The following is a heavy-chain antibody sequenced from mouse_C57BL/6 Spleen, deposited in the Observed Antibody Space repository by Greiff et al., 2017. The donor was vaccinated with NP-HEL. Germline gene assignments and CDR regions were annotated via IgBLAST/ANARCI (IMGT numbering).Heavy chain of an antibody. Sequence: DVHLVESGGGLVKPGGSLKLSCAASGFTFSSYTMSWVRQTPEKRLEWVATISGGGGNTYYPDSVKGRFTISRDNAKNTLYLQMSSLRSEDTALYYCARHDGTYWYFDVWGTGTTVTVSS. CDR2: ISGGGGNT. V-gene: IGHV5-9*01. CDR3: ARHDGTYWYFDV. D-gene: IGHD2-3*01. CDR1: GFTFSSYT. J-gene: IGHJ1*03.